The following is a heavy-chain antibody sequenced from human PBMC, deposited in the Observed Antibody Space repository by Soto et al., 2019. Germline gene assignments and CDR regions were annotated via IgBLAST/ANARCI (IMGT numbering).Heavy chain of an antibody. V-gene: IGHV4-59*01. CDR1: GGSISSYY. Sequence: SETLTLTCPVSGGSISSYYWSWLRQPPGKGLEWIGYIYYSGSTNYNPSLKSRVTISVDTSKNQFSLKLSSVTAADTAVYYCARQHYDFWSGYYSFDYWGQGTLVTVSS. CDR3: ARQHYDFWSGYYSFDY. J-gene: IGHJ4*02. CDR2: IYYSGST. D-gene: IGHD3-3*01.